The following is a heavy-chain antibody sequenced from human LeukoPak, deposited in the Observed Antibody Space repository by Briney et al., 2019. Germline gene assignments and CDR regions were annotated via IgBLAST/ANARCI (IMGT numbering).Heavy chain of an antibody. Sequence: GGSLRLSCAASGFIFSSYWMSWVRQAPGKGLEWVANIKQDGSEKYYVDSVKGRFTISRDNAKNSLYLQMNSLRAEDTAVYYCARAFARSSYYYGSGSLYYFDYWGQGTLVTVSS. CDR3: ARAFARSSYYYGSGSLYYFDY. J-gene: IGHJ4*02. CDR2: IKQDGSEK. D-gene: IGHD3-10*01. V-gene: IGHV3-7*01. CDR1: GFIFSSYW.